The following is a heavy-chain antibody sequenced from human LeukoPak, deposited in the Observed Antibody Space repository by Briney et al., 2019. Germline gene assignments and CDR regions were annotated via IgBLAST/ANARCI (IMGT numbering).Heavy chain of an antibody. J-gene: IGHJ4*02. CDR3: ARREGSSWDY. CDR2: IYFSGGT. CDR1: GGSISSIIYY. V-gene: IGHV4-39*01. Sequence: PSEILSLTCTVSGGSISSIIYYWGWIRQPPGKGLEWVGSIYFSGGTYYNPSLKSRVTISVDTSKNQFSLKLTPVTAADTAVYYCARREGSSWDYWGQGTLVTVSS. D-gene: IGHD6-13*01.